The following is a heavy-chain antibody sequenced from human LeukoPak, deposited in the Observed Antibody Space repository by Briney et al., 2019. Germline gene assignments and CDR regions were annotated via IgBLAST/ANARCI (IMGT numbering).Heavy chain of an antibody. J-gene: IGHJ6*02. CDR3: ARDGTVTTPPAQYYYYGMDV. CDR1: GYTFTSYG. Sequence: ASVKVSCKASGYTFTSYGISWVRQAPGQGLEWMGWISAYNGNTNYAQKLQGRVTMTTDTSTSTAYMELRSLRSDDTAVYYCARDGTVTTPPAQYYYYGMDVWGQGTTVTVSS. CDR2: ISAYNGNT. V-gene: IGHV1-18*01. D-gene: IGHD4-17*01.